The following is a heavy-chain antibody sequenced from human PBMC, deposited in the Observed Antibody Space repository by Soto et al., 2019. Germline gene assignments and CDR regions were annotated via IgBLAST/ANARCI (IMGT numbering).Heavy chain of an antibody. CDR2: IIPIFGTA. CDR3: ASSMIGHQLPRDYYYGMDV. V-gene: IGHV1-69*13. Sequence: SVKVSCKASGGTFSSYAISWVRQAPGQGLEWMGGIIPIFGTANYAQKFQGRVTITADESTSTAYMELSSLRSEDTAVYYCASSMIGHQLPRDYYYGMDVWGQGTTVTVSS. J-gene: IGHJ6*02. CDR1: GGTFSSYA. D-gene: IGHD2-2*01.